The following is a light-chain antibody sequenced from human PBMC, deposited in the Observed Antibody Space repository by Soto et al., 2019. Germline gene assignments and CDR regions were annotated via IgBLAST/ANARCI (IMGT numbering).Light chain of an antibody. Sequence: EIVLTQSPGTLSLSPGESATLSCRAGHSLSSNYLAWYQQKPGQAPRLLIYGTSSRATGIPDRFSGSGSGTDFTLTIRRLEPEDFGVYYCQQYDASPYTFGQGTKLEIK. J-gene: IGKJ2*01. CDR3: QQYDASPYT. CDR1: HSLSSNY. V-gene: IGKV3-20*01. CDR2: GTS.